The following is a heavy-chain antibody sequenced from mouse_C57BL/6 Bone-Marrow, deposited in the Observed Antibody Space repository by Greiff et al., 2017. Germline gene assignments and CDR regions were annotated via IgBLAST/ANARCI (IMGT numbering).Heavy chain of an antibody. CDR3: ARVRGRFDY. CDR1: GFTFSSYA. D-gene: IGHD3-3*01. V-gene: IGHV5-4*01. Sequence: EVHLVESGGGLVKPGGSLKLSCAASGFTFSSYAMSWVRQTPEKRLEWVATISDGGSYTYYPDNVKGRFTISRDNAKNNLYLQMSHLKSEDTAMYYCARVRGRFDYWGQGTTLTVSS. J-gene: IGHJ2*01. CDR2: ISDGGSYT.